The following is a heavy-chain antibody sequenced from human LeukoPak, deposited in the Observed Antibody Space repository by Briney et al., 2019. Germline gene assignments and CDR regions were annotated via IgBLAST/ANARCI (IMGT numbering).Heavy chain of an antibody. D-gene: IGHD3-10*01. CDR2: IKEDGTEK. Sequence: GGSLRLSCAASGFTFSNYWMGWVRQPPGKGLQWVANIKEDGTEKYYVDSVKGRFTISRDNAKNSVYLQMNSLRVEDTVVYYCARRPFGADYWGQGTLVTVSS. J-gene: IGHJ4*02. V-gene: IGHV3-7*01. CDR3: ARRPFGADY. CDR1: GFTFSNYW.